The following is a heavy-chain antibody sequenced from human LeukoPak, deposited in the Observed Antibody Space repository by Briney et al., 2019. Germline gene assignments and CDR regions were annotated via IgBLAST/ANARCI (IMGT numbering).Heavy chain of an antibody. Sequence: GGSLRLSCVVSGFTFSTYAMSWVRQAPGKGLEWVSGLSGSGGSTYYADSVKGRFTISRDNSKNTLYLQMNSLRAEDTAVYYCAKGLDYVWGSYRYTGGFYFDYWGQGTLVTVSS. V-gene: IGHV3-23*01. D-gene: IGHD3-16*02. CDR2: LSGSGGST. CDR3: AKGLDYVWGSYRYTGGFYFDY. CDR1: GFTFSTYA. J-gene: IGHJ4*02.